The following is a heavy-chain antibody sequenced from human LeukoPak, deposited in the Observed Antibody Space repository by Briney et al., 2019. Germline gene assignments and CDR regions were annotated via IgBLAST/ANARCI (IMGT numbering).Heavy chain of an antibody. D-gene: IGHD2-2*01. CDR1: EFNIGLNY. CDR2: VYSGGDK. Sequence: GGSLRLSCAASEFNIGLNYMTWVRQAPGKGLEWVSVVYSGGDKYYADSVKGRFSISREDSKNTLYLQMSSLRGEDTAIYYCARAWDFVVGAFDLWGQGTMVTVSS. CDR3: ARAWDFVVGAFDL. J-gene: IGHJ3*01. V-gene: IGHV3-53*01.